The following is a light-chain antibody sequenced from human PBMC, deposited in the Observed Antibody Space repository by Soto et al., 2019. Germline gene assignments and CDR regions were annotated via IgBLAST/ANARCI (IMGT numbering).Light chain of an antibody. V-gene: IGKV3-20*01. J-gene: IGKJ2*02. CDR3: QQYGSSPLCT. Sequence: EIVLTQSPGTLSLSPGERATLSCRASQSVSSSYLAWYQQKAGQAPRLLIYGASNRATGIPDRFSGSGSGTDFTLTISRLEPEDFAVYYCQQYGSSPLCTFGQGTKLEIK. CDR1: QSVSSSY. CDR2: GAS.